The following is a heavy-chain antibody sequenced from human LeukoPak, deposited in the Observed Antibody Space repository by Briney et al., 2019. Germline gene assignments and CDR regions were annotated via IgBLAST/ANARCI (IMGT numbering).Heavy chain of an antibody. Sequence: ASVKVSCKASGYTFTSYYMHWVRQPPGQGLEWMGWINPKSGGTNSAQKFQARVTMTRDTSISTAYMELSRLRSDDTAIFYCARGVYWHIDYWGQGTLVTVSS. D-gene: IGHD6-6*01. CDR3: ARGVYWHIDY. CDR2: INPKSGGT. J-gene: IGHJ4*02. V-gene: IGHV1-2*02. CDR1: GYTFTSYY.